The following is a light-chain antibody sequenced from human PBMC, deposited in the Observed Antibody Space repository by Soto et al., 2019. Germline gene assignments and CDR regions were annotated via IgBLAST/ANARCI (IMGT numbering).Light chain of an antibody. V-gene: IGKV3D-15*01. CDR1: QSVNSN. J-gene: IGKJ5*01. CDR3: QQYSTWPIT. CDR2: GIS. Sequence: EMVMTQSPAILSLSPGESATLSCRASQSVNSNYLAWYHHHPGQPPRLLIYGISTRATGIPDRFSGSGSGTEFSLTISSLQPEDFAVYYCQQYSTWPITFGQGTRLEIK.